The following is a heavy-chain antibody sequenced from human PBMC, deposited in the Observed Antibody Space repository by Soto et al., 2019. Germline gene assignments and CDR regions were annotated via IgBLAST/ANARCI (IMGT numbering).Heavy chain of an antibody. V-gene: IGHV4-39*01. CDR1: GGSISSSSYY. CDR2: IYYSGST. D-gene: IGHD6-19*01. CDR3: ASYPGIAVAGRY. Sequence: QLQLQESGPGLVKPSETLSLTCTVSGGSISSSSYYWGWIRQPPGKGLEWIGSIYYSGSTYYNPSLKSRVTISVDTSKNQFSLKLSSVTAADTAVYYCASYPGIAVAGRYWGQGTLVTVSS. J-gene: IGHJ4*02.